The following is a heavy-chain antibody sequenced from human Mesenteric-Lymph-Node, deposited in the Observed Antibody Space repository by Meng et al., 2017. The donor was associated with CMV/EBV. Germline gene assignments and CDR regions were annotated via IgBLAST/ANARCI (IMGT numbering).Heavy chain of an antibody. V-gene: IGHV3-53*01. D-gene: IGHD6-6*01. CDR3: ARARGRSSSSDYYYGMDV. CDR2: IYTGGRT. Sequence: GEALKISCAASGFTVSSNYMSWVRQAPGKGLEWVSVIYTGGRTYYADSVKGRFTISRDNSKNTLYLQMNSLRAEDTALYYCARARGRSSSSDYYYGMDVWGQGTTVTVSS. CDR1: GFTVSSNY. J-gene: IGHJ6*02.